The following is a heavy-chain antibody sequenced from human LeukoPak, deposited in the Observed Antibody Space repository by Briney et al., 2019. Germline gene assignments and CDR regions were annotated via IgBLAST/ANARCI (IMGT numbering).Heavy chain of an antibody. V-gene: IGHV1-2*06. Sequence: ASVTVSCKVVAYDFTGYHIHWVRQAPGQGPEWMGRLNPNTGHAVYAFKFQGRVTIARDTSSSTAYMEVTRLTSDDTALYYCAKDRDGADRIILWGQGTLVTVSS. CDR3: AKDRDGADRIIL. CDR1: AYDFTGYH. D-gene: IGHD5-24*01. CDR2: LNPNTGHA. J-gene: IGHJ4*01.